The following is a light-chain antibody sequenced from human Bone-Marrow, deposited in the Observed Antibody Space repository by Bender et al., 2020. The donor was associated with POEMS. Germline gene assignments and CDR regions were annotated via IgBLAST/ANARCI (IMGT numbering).Light chain of an antibody. Sequence: QSVLTQPASVSGSPGQSITISCTGTSSNVGSYDLVSWYQQHPGKAPKLMIYEVSKRPSGVSNRFSGSKSGNTASLTISGLQAEDEADYYCTSYTSNTTPWVFGGGTKLTVL. CDR2: EVS. V-gene: IGLV2-14*02. CDR1: SSNVGSYDL. CDR3: TSYTSNTTPWV. J-gene: IGLJ3*02.